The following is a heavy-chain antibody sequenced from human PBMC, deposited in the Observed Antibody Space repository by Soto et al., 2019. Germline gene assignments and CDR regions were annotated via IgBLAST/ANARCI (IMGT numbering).Heavy chain of an antibody. CDR1: GFTFSSYS. D-gene: IGHD6-13*01. CDR2: ISSSSSYI. Sequence: GSLRLSCAASGFTFSSYSMNWVRQAPGKGLEWVSSISSSSSYIYYADSVKGRFTISRDNAKNSLYLQMNSLRAEDTAVYYCARDLTTGTRYFDYWGQGTLVTVSS. J-gene: IGHJ4*02. V-gene: IGHV3-21*01. CDR3: ARDLTTGTRYFDY.